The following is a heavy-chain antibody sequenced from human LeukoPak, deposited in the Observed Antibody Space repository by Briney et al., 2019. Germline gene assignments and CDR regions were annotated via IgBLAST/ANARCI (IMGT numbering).Heavy chain of an antibody. Sequence: SETLSLTCTVSGGSISSYYWSWIRQPPGKGLGWIGYIYYSGNPNYNLSLKSRVTMSVDTSKNQFSLKLSSVTAADTAVYYCARGGDSGYDYLDYWGQGTLVTVSS. CDR3: ARGGDSGYDYLDY. D-gene: IGHD5-12*01. J-gene: IGHJ4*02. CDR1: GGSISSYY. CDR2: IYYSGNP. V-gene: IGHV4-59*08.